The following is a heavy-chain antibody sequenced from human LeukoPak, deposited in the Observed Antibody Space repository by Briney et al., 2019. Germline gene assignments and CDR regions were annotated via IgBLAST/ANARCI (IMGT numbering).Heavy chain of an antibody. J-gene: IGHJ4*02. Sequence: PGGSLRLSCAASGFTFSSYAMSWVRQAPGKGLEWVSAISGSGGSTYYADSVKGWFTISRDNSKNTLYLQMNSLRAEDTAVYYCAKDKEQLENYFDYWGQGTLVTVSS. CDR3: AKDKEQLENYFDY. V-gene: IGHV3-23*01. CDR1: GFTFSSYA. D-gene: IGHD6-6*01. CDR2: ISGSGGST.